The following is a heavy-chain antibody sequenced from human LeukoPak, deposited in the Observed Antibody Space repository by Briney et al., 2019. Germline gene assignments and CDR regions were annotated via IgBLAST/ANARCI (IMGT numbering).Heavy chain of an antibody. CDR1: GGSISSYY. Sequence: SETLSLTCTVSGGSISSYYWSWIRQPPGKGLEWIGYIYYSATTNYNPSLKSRVTISVDTSKNQFSLKLSSVTAADTAVYYRARGTSSGWYGFDSWGQGTLVTVSS. D-gene: IGHD6-19*01. V-gene: IGHV4-59*01. J-gene: IGHJ4*02. CDR3: ARGTSSGWYGFDS. CDR2: IYYSATT.